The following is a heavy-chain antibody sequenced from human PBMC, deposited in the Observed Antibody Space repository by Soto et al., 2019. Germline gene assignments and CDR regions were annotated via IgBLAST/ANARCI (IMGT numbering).Heavy chain of an antibody. J-gene: IGHJ4*02. CDR3: ARRLNSSGWYLDY. CDR1: GYTCTSYA. D-gene: IGHD6-19*01. Sequence: ASVKVSCKASGYTCTSYAMHWVRQAPGQRLEWMGWINAGNGNTKYSQKFQGRVTITRDTSASTAYMELSSLRSEDTAVYYCARRLNSSGWYLDYWGQGTLVTVSS. CDR2: INAGNGNT. V-gene: IGHV1-3*01.